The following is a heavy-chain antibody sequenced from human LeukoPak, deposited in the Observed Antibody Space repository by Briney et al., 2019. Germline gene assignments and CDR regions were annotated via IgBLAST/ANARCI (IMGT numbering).Heavy chain of an antibody. D-gene: IGHD6-19*01. CDR2: ISYDGSNR. V-gene: IGHV3-30*18. CDR1: GFTFSSYG. CDR3: AKDHGSGWFPDY. J-gene: IGHJ4*02. Sequence: GGSLRLSCVASGFTFSSYGMQWVRQAPGKGLEWVALISYDGSNRNYADSVKGRFTISRDSSKNTLYLQMNSLRAEDTAVYYCAKDHGSGWFPDYWGQGTLVTVSS.